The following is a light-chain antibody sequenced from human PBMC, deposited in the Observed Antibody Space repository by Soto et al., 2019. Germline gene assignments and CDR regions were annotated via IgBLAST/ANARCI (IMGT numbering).Light chain of an antibody. J-gene: IGKJ1*01. CDR1: QNIRNW. Sequence: IQLTQSPSPLSASVGDSVTITCRASQNIRNWLAWYQQKPGKAPNPLIYDASSLKSGVPSRFSGSGSGTEFTLTISSLQPDDFATYYCQHYNSYSEAFGQGAKVDIK. CDR2: DAS. V-gene: IGKV1-5*01. CDR3: QHYNSYSEA.